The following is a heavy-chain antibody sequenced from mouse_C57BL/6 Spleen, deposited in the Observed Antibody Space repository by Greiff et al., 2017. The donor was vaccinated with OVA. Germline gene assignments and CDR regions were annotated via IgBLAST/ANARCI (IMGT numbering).Heavy chain of an antibody. J-gene: IGHJ4*01. V-gene: IGHV1-22*01. CDR1: GYTFTDYN. Sequence: EVQLQQSGPELVKPGASVKMSCKASGYTFTDYNMHWVKQSHGKSLEWIGYINPNNGGTSYNQKFKGKATLTVNKSSRTAYMELRSQTSEVSAVYYCALMRYYATDYWGQGTSVTVSS. CDR3: ALMRYYATDY. CDR2: INPNNGGT. D-gene: IGHD2-3*01.